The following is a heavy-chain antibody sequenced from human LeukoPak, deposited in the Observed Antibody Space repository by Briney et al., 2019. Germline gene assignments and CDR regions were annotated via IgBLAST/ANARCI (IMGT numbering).Heavy chain of an antibody. CDR2: IKQDGSAK. D-gene: IGHD6-13*01. Sequence: GGSLRLSCAASGFTFGTYWMAWVRQAPGKGLEWVANIKQDGSAKYYVDSVKGRFTISRDNAKNSLYLQMNSLRAEDTAVYYCAKSMGIAAAGTYGMDVWGQGTTVTVSS. CDR1: GFTFGTYW. J-gene: IGHJ6*02. V-gene: IGHV3-7*03. CDR3: AKSMGIAAAGTYGMDV.